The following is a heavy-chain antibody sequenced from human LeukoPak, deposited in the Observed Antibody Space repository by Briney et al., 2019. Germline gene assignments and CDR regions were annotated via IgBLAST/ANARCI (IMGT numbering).Heavy chain of an antibody. J-gene: IGHJ4*02. CDR3: ARGFLGGTDQYLDS. V-gene: IGHV3-23*01. CDR2: IGGGGTTT. Sequence: GGSLRLSCAASGFTFSTYAMNWVRQAPAKGLEWVSTIGGGGTTTDYADSVKDRFTISRDNSKNTLYLQMNSLRAEDTAVYFCARGFLGGTDQYLDSWGQGTLVTVSS. D-gene: IGHD6-19*01. CDR1: GFTFSTYA.